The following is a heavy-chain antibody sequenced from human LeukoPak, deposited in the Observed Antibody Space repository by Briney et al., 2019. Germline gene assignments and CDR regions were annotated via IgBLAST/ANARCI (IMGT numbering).Heavy chain of an antibody. V-gene: IGHV4-39*01. J-gene: IGHJ4*02. D-gene: IGHD3-3*01. CDR3: ARQRRFLEWLYFDY. Sequence: ASETLSLTCTVSGGSISSSSYYWGWIRQPPGKGLEWIGEINHSGSTNYNPSLKSRVTISVDTSKNQFSLKLSSVTAADTAVYYCARQRRFLEWLYFDYWGQGTLVTVSS. CDR2: INHSGST. CDR1: GGSISSSSYY.